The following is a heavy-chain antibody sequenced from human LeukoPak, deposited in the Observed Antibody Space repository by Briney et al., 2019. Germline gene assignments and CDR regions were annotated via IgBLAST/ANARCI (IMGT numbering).Heavy chain of an antibody. CDR2: INHSGST. V-gene: IGHV4-34*01. J-gene: IGHJ4*02. Sequence: SETLSLTCAVYGGSFSGYYWSWIRQPPGKGLEWIGEINHSGSTNYNPSLKSRVTISVDTSKNQFSLKLSSVTAADTAVYYCARGRGGKGYCSSTSCRRDNKIDYWGQGTLVTVSS. CDR1: GGSFSGYY. CDR3: ARGRGGKGYCSSTSCRRDNKIDY. D-gene: IGHD2-2*01.